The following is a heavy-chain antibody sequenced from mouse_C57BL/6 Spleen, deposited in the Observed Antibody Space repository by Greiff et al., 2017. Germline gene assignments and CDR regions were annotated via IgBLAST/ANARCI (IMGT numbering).Heavy chain of an antibody. Sequence: QVQLQQPGAELVRPGTSVKLSCTASGYTFTSYWMHWVKQRPGQGLEWIGVIDPSDSYTNYNHKFKGKATLTVDTSSSTAYMQLSSLTSEDSAVYYCARSGGLLGDYWGQGTTLTVSS. CDR3: ARSGGLLGDY. CDR2: IDPSDSYT. J-gene: IGHJ2*01. D-gene: IGHD4-1*01. V-gene: IGHV1-59*01. CDR1: GYTFTSYW.